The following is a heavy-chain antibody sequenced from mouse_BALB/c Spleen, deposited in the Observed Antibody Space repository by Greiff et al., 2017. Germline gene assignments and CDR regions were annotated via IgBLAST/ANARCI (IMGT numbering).Heavy chain of an antibody. J-gene: IGHJ4*01. CDR1: GFTFSSFG. Sequence: QRVESGGGLVQPGGSRKLSCAASGFTFSSFGMHWVRQAPEKGLEWVAYISSGSSTIYYADTVKGRFTISRDNPKNTLFLQMTSLRSEDTAMYYCARRNWDVYAMDYWGQGTSVTVSS. CDR2: ISSGSSTI. D-gene: IGHD4-1*01. CDR3: ARRNWDVYAMDY. V-gene: IGHV5-17*02.